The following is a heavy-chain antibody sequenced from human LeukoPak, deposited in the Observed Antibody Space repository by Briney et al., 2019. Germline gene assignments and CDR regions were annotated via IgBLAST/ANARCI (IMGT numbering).Heavy chain of an antibody. CDR3: ARGGGSLNTYYYYYMDV. J-gene: IGHJ6*03. CDR2: INHSGST. Sequence: SETLSLTCAVYGGSFSGYYWSWIRQPPGKGLEWIGEINHSGSTNYNPSLKSRVTISVDTSKNQFSLKLSSVTAADTAVYYCARGGGSLNTYYYYYMDVWGKGTTVTVSS. D-gene: IGHD1/OR15-1a*01. CDR1: GGSFSGYY. V-gene: IGHV4-34*01.